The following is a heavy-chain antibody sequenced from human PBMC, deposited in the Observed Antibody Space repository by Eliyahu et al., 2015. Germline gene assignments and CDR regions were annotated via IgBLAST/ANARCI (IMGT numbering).Heavy chain of an antibody. CDR2: IYYSGST. D-gene: IGHD5-24*01. J-gene: IGHJ4*02. Sequence: QVQLQESGPGLVKPSETLSLTCTVSGGSISSYYWSWIRQPPGKGLEWIGYIYYSGSTNYNPPLKSRITISVDTSKNQFSLKLTSVTAADTAVYYCARFKGLRRWVLGWGQGTLVTVSS. CDR3: ARFKGLRRWVLG. CDR1: GGSISSYY. V-gene: IGHV4-59*08.